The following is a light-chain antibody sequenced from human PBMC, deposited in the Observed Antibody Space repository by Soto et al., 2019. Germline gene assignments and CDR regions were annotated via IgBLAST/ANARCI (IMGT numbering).Light chain of an antibody. Sequence: DIQMTQSPSSLSASIGDRVTIICRASEGINNYLAWFQQKPGKAPKSLIYGVTYLQSGVPSRFSGSEFGTEFSLTISSLQPEDIATYYCQQYQRYPPSFGGGTKVDIK. J-gene: IGKJ4*01. CDR1: EGINNY. CDR2: GVT. CDR3: QQYQRYPPS. V-gene: IGKV1-16*01.